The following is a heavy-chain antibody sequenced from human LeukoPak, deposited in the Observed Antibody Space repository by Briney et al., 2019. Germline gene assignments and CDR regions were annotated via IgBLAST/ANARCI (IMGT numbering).Heavy chain of an antibody. V-gene: IGHV4-59*01. Sequence: SETLSLTCTVSGGSISSYYWSWIRQPPGKGLEWIGYIYYSGSTNYNPSLKSRVTISVDTSKNQFSLKLSSVTAADTAVYYCARDRLYGSGSYYEVILDYWGQGTLVTVSS. CDR2: IYYSGST. CDR3: ARDRLYGSGSYYEVILDY. J-gene: IGHJ4*02. D-gene: IGHD3-10*01. CDR1: GGSISSYY.